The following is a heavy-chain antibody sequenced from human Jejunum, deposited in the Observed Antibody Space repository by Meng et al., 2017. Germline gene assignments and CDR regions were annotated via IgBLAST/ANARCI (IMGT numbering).Heavy chain of an antibody. CDR1: GGSITSTKW. Sequence: QWQLRGSGTGLVKASGTRSLTCDVAGGSITSTKWWSGVRQTPGKGLEWIGEVFHSGTPNYNPSLMSRLTMSVDKSKNQFSLNLTSVTAADTAVYYCASRPVGIRTYYFDCWGQGTLVTVSS. J-gene: IGHJ4*02. CDR3: ASRPVGIRTYYFDC. D-gene: IGHD2-21*01. CDR2: VFHSGTP. V-gene: IGHV4-4*02.